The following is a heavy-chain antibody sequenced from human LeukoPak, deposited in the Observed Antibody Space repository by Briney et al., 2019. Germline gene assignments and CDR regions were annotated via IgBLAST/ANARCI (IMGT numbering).Heavy chain of an antibody. D-gene: IGHD6-6*01. V-gene: IGHV1-2*02. Sequence: ASVKVSCKASGYTFTGYYMHWVRQAPGQGLEWMGWINPNSGGTNYAQKFQGRVTMTRDTSISTAYMELSRLRSDDTAVYYCARVREQLVKTGDAFDIWGQGTMVTVSS. J-gene: IGHJ3*02. CDR1: GYTFTGYY. CDR3: ARVREQLVKTGDAFDI. CDR2: INPNSGGT.